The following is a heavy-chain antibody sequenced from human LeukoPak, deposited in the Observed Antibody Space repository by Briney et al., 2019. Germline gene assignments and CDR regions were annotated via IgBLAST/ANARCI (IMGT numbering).Heavy chain of an antibody. CDR1: GFTFSSYA. J-gene: IGHJ4*02. CDR3: ARPVYCRTSGCRDY. V-gene: IGHV3-23*01. Sequence: GGSLRLSCAASGFTFSSYAMTWVRQAPGKGLDWVSAISDSGSATDYADSVKGRFTISRDNSKSTLYLQLNSLRAEDTAVYYCARPVYCRTSGCRDYWGQGTLVTVSS. D-gene: IGHD2-2*01. CDR2: ISDSGSAT.